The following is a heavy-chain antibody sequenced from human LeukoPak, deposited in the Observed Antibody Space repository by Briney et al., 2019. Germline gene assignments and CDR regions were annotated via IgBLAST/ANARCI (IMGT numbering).Heavy chain of an antibody. Sequence: GGSPRLSCAASGFTFSSHSFNWVRQAPGKGLEWVSSISGSSSYICYADSLKGRFTISRDDAKNSLSLQMNSLRAEDTAVYYCARWGYCSGGNCYIDYWGQGTLVTVSS. CDR1: GFTFSSHS. D-gene: IGHD2-15*01. V-gene: IGHV3-21*01. J-gene: IGHJ4*02. CDR2: ISGSSSYI. CDR3: ARWGYCSGGNCYIDY.